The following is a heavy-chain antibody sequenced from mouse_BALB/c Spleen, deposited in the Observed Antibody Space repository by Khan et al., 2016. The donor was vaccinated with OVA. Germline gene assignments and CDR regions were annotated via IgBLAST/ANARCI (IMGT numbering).Heavy chain of an antibody. V-gene: IGHV1-4*01. Sequence: QVQLQQSGAELARPGASVKMSCKASGYTFTTYTMHWVKQRPGQGLEWLGYINPSYGYTNYNQKFKDKSTLTADKYSSTAYMQLSSLTSDYSAVYYCARDGAYYRSDGWFSYWDQGTLVTVYA. CDR3: ARDGAYYRSDGWFSY. D-gene: IGHD2-14*01. CDR2: INPSYGYT. CDR1: GYTFTTYT. J-gene: IGHJ3*01.